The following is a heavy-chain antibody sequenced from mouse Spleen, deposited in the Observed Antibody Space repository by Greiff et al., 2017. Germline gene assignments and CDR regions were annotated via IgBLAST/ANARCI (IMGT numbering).Heavy chain of an antibody. D-gene: IGHD2-2*01. Sequence: QVQLKQSGPELVKPGASVKISCKASGYAFSSSWMNWVKQRPGKGLEWIGRIYPGDGDTNYNGKFKGKATLTADKSSSTAYMQLSSLTSEDSAVYFCATPRWDIYYGYDGFDYWGQGTTLTVSS. CDR2: IYPGDGDT. J-gene: IGHJ2*01. CDR3: ATPRWDIYYGYDGFDY. CDR1: GYAFSSSW. V-gene: IGHV1-82*01.